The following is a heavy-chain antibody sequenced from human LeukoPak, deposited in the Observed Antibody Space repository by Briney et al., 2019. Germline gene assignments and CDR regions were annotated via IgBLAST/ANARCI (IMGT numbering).Heavy chain of an antibody. CDR2: ISDSGGRT. CDR1: GITLSNYG. J-gene: IGHJ4*02. D-gene: IGHD2-2*01. Sequence: GGSLRLSCAVSGITLSNYGMSWVRQAPGKGLEWVAGISDSGGRTNYADSVKGRFTISRDNAKNSLYLQMNSLRAEDTAVYYCARAYCSSTSCLFDYWGQGTLVTVSS. CDR3: ARAYCSSTSCLFDY. V-gene: IGHV3-23*01.